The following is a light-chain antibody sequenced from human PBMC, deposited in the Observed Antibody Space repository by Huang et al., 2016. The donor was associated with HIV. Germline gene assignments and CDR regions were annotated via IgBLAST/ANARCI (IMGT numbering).Light chain of an antibody. CDR3: HQYNNWLLS. V-gene: IGKV3-15*01. CDR2: GSS. Sequence: IVMTQSPATLSVSPGERVTLSCRANRTVSTNLAWYQLRPGQAPRLLIYGSSTRAPGVPARFSGSGSGTDFSLPISSLQSEDFALYYCHQYNNWLLSFGGGTRVDI. CDR1: RTVSTN. J-gene: IGKJ4*01.